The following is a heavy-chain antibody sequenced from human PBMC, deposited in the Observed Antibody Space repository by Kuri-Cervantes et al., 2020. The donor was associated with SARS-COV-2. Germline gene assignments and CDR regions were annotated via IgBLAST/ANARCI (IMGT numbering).Heavy chain of an antibody. CDR2: ISSSSSYI. D-gene: IGHD6-13*01. CDR1: GFTFSSYS. J-gene: IGHJ6*02. CDR3: ARELTAAAGTYYYGMDV. Sequence: ETLSLTCAASGFTFSSYSMNWVRQAPGKGLEWVPSISSSSSYIYYADSVKGRFTISRDNAKNSLYLQMNSLRAEDTAVYYCARELTAAAGTYYYGMDVWGQGTTVTVSS. V-gene: IGHV3-21*01.